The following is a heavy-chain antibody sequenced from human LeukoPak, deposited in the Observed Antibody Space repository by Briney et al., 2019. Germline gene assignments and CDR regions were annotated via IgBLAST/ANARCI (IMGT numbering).Heavy chain of an antibody. V-gene: IGHV1-69*13. J-gene: IGHJ4*02. CDR3: ATGPLHYYDSSGYGYFDY. CDR2: IIPIFGTA. D-gene: IGHD3-22*01. Sequence: GASVKVSCKASGGTFSSYAISWVRQAPGQGLEWMGGIIPIFGTANYAQKFQGRATITADESTSTAYMELSSLRSEDTAVYYCATGPLHYYDSSGYGYFDYWGQGTLVTVSS. CDR1: GGTFSSYA.